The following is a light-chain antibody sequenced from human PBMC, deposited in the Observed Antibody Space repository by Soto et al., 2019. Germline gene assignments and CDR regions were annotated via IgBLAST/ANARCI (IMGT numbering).Light chain of an antibody. CDR2: GPS. Sequence: EIVLTQSPVTLSLSPGDRATLSCRASQTVPRNYLAWYQQRPGQTPRLLIYGPSSRDTGIPDRFSGSGSGTDFTLTINRLEPEDFAVYYCHQYATSPQTFGQGTKVEIK. CDR1: QTVPRNY. V-gene: IGKV3-20*01. CDR3: HQYATSPQT. J-gene: IGKJ1*01.